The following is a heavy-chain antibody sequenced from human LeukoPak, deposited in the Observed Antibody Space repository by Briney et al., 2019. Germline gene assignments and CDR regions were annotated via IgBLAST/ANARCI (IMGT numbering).Heavy chain of an antibody. V-gene: IGHV4-34*01. D-gene: IGHD5-24*01. CDR1: GSSCDDYY. CDR2: IHPHGIF. J-gene: IGHJ5*02. Sequence: SETLSLTCAVHGSSCDDYYRSWIRQPPGKGLEWIGEIHPHGIFYYNSSLVSRVTISIDTSKTQFSLRLTSVTAADTAFYYCARGRDRSKAGDLWGQGSLVTVSS. CDR3: ARGRDRSKAGDL.